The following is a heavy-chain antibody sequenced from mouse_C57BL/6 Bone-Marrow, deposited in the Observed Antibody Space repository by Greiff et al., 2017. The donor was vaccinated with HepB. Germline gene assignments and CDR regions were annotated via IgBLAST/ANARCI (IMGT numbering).Heavy chain of an antibody. V-gene: IGHV1-26*01. D-gene: IGHD1-1*01. Sequence: EVQLQQSGPELVKPGASVKISCKASGYTFTDYYMNWVKQSHGKSLEWIGDINPNNGGTSYNQKFKGKATLTVDKSSSTAYMELRSLTSEDSAVYYCAKPAENYGSSFYAMDYWGQGTSVTVSS. J-gene: IGHJ4*01. CDR2: INPNNGGT. CDR1: GYTFTDYY. CDR3: AKPAENYGSSFYAMDY.